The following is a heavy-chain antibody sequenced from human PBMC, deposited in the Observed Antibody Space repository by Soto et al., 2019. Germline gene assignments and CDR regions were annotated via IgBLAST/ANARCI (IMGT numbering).Heavy chain of an antibody. Sequence: GGSLRLSCAVSGFSLTDVWMNWVRQAPGKGLEWVGRIKSKTAGGTTDYAAPVKRRFTILRDDSKNTLYLQMDSLIIEDTAVYFCSHGYGQYFNSWGQGTLVTVSS. J-gene: IGHJ4*02. V-gene: IGHV3-15*07. CDR3: SHGYGQYFNS. D-gene: IGHD5-18*01. CDR1: GFSLTDVW. CDR2: IKSKTAGGTT.